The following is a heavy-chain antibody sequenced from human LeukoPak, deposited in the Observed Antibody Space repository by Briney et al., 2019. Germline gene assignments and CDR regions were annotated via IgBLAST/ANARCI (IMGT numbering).Heavy chain of an antibody. V-gene: IGHV1-18*01. CDR3: ARDSLWIQLRSSPFDY. D-gene: IGHD5-18*01. Sequence: ASVKVSCKASGYTFTSYGISWVRQAPGQGLEWMGWISAYNGNTNYAQKLQGRVTMTTDTSTSTAYMELRSLRSDDTAVYYCARDSLWIQLRSSPFDYWGQGTLVTVSP. CDR2: ISAYNGNT. J-gene: IGHJ4*02. CDR1: GYTFTSYG.